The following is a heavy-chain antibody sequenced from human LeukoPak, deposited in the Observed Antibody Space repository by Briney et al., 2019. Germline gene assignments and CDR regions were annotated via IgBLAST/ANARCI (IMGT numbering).Heavy chain of an antibody. CDR1: GGSISSSSYY. CDR3: ASGPPQWLVNYVFDY. J-gene: IGHJ4*02. V-gene: IGHV4-39*07. CDR2: IYYSGST. D-gene: IGHD6-19*01. Sequence: SETLSLTCTVSGGSISSSSYYWGWIRQPPGKGLEWIGSIYYSGSTYYNPSLKSRVTISVDTSKNQFSLKLSSVTAADTAVYYCASGPPQWLVNYVFDYWGQGTLVIVSS.